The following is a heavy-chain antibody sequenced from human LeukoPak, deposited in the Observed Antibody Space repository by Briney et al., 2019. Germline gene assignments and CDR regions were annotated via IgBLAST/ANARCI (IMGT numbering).Heavy chain of an antibody. Sequence: GGSLGLSCAASGFTFSSYAMSWVRQAPGKGLEWVSAISGSGGSTHYADSVKGRFTISRDNSKNTLYLQMNSLRAEDTAVYYCAKGDDYGDYTLDYWGQGTLVTVSS. CDR2: ISGSGGST. CDR1: GFTFSSYA. J-gene: IGHJ4*02. V-gene: IGHV3-23*01. D-gene: IGHD4-17*01. CDR3: AKGDDYGDYTLDY.